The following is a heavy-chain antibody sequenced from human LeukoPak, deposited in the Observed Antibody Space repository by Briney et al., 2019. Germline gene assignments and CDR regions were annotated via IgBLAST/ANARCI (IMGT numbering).Heavy chain of an antibody. J-gene: IGHJ4*02. CDR1: GFTFNTYS. CDR2: IDSSGGYM. CDR3: LRGDRRDY. Sequence: GGSLRLSCEASGFTFNTYSMGWARQAPGKGLEWVSSIDSSGGYMFYADSVKGRFIISRDNAKDSLYLQMNSLRVEDTAVYYCLRGDRRDYWGQGTLVTVSS. V-gene: IGHV3-21*06.